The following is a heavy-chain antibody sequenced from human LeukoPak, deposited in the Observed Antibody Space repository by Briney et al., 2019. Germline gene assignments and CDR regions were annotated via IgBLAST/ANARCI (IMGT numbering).Heavy chain of an antibody. CDR3: ARGWQEARWIQLWLRGGYYFDY. CDR2: MNPNSGNT. CDR1: GYTFTTHD. J-gene: IGHJ4*02. Sequence: ASVKVSCKASGYTFTTHDLTWVRQATGQGLEWMGWMNPNSGNTGYAQKFQGRVTMTRNTSISTAYMELSSLRSEDTAVYYCARGWQEARWIQLWLRGGYYFDYWGQGTLVTVSS. D-gene: IGHD5-18*01. V-gene: IGHV1-8*01.